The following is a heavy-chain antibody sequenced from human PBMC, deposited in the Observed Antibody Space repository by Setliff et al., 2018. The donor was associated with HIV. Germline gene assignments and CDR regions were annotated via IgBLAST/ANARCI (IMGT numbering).Heavy chain of an antibody. CDR1: GFTFSSYW. D-gene: IGHD3-22*01. CDR2: ISPDGSSA. V-gene: IGHV3-74*01. Sequence: GSLRLSCAASGFTFSSYWMHWVRQAPGKGLMWVSNISPDGSSAGYADSVKGRFTISRDNAKSTAYLQMNSLSADDTAVYYCVRGSGYYYFDNWGQGALVTVSS. J-gene: IGHJ4*02. CDR3: VRGSGYYYFDN.